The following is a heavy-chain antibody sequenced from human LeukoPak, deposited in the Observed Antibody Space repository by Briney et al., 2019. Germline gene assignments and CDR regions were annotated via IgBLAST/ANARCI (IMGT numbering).Heavy chain of an antibody. Sequence: ASETLSLTCAVYGGSFSGYYWSWIRQPPGKGLEWIGYIYYSGSTYYNPSLKSRVTISVDTSKNQFSLKLSSVTAADTAVYYCARNVDTALTFDYWGQGTLVTVSS. V-gene: IGHV4-59*06. CDR3: ARNVDTALTFDY. D-gene: IGHD5-18*01. J-gene: IGHJ4*02. CDR1: GGSFSGYY. CDR2: IYYSGST.